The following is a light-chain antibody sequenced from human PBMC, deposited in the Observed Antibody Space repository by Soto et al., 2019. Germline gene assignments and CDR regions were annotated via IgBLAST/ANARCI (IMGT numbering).Light chain of an antibody. CDR1: QSVRSGS. CDR2: GIS. CDR3: QQYADSPYT. Sequence: EIVLTQSPGTQSLSPGEGATLSCWASQSVRSGSLAWYRQKPGQAPRLLIYGISSRATDIPDRFSGSGSGTDFTLTISRLEPEDFALYYCQQYADSPYTFGQGTKVDIK. J-gene: IGKJ2*01. V-gene: IGKV3-20*01.